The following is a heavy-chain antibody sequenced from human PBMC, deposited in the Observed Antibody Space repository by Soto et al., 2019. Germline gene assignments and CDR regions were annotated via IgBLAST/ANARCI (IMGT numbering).Heavy chain of an antibody. V-gene: IGHV1-46*01. CDR1: GYTFTSYY. J-gene: IGHJ4*02. CDR2: INPSGGST. CDR3: ARGGNYYDSSGRGGDFDY. D-gene: IGHD3-22*01. Sequence: EASVKVSCKASGYTFTSYYMHWVRQAPGQGLEWMGIINPSGGSTSYAQKFQGRVSMTRDTSTSTVYMELSSLRSEDTAVYYCARGGNYYDSSGRGGDFDYWGQGTLVTVSS.